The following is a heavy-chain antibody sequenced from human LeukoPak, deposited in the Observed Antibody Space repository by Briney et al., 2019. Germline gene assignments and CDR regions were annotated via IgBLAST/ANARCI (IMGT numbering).Heavy chain of an antibody. D-gene: IGHD1-26*01. Sequence: PSETLSLTCTVSGYSISSGYYWGWIRQPPGKGLEWIVSIYHSGSTYYNPSLKSRVTISVDTSKNQFSLKLSSVTAADTAVYYCARVGWDSGSYGWFDPWGQGTLVTVSS. CDR3: ARVGWDSGSYGWFDP. J-gene: IGHJ5*02. CDR2: IYHSGST. CDR1: GYSISSGYY. V-gene: IGHV4-38-2*02.